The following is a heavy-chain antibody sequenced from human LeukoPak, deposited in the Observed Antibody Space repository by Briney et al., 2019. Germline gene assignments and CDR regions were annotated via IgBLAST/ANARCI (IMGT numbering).Heavy chain of an antibody. Sequence: GGSLRLSCAASGFTFSTYAMHWVRQAPGKGLGWVAVISYDGSNIYQVDSVKGRFIISRDNSKNTLYLQMSSLRAEDTAVYYCARDREPYYYYGMDVWGQGTTVTVSS. CDR3: ARDREPYYYYGMDV. CDR2: ISYDGSNI. D-gene: IGHD1-14*01. CDR1: GFTFSTYA. V-gene: IGHV3-30-3*01. J-gene: IGHJ6*02.